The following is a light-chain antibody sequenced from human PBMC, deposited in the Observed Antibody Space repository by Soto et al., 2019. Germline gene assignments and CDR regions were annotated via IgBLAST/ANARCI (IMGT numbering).Light chain of an antibody. J-gene: IGLJ2*01. CDR3: AVWDDSLNGPV. Sequence: QSVLTQPPSASGTPGQRVTISCYGSSSNIGSNTVNWYQQLPGTAPKLLIYSNDQRPSGVPDRFSGSVSGTSASLAISGLQSEDEADHHCAVWDDSLNGPVFGGGTKLTVL. CDR2: SND. V-gene: IGLV1-44*01. CDR1: SSNIGSNT.